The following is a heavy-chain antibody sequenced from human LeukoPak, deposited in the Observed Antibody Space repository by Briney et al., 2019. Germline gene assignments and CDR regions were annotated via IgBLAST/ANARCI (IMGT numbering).Heavy chain of an antibody. CDR2: ISGSGAST. D-gene: IGHD1-26*01. V-gene: IGHV3-23*01. CDR1: GLPLSSYA. Sequence: GGPLTLSCGASGLPLSSYAMRWVRQAPGKGLEWVSGISGSGASTYYVDSVKGRFTISRDNSKNTLYLQMTSLRAGDTAVYYCARTVVGDSTDAIDIWGQGTTVTVSS. J-gene: IGHJ3*02. CDR3: ARTVVGDSTDAIDI.